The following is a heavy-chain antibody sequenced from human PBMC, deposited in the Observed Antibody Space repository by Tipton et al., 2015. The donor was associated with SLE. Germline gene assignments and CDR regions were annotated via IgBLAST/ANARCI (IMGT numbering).Heavy chain of an antibody. CDR2: IYFTGGP. CDR1: GDSMSSSSYY. J-gene: IGHJ4*02. D-gene: IGHD5-12*01. Sequence: LRLSCTVSGDSMSSSSYYWGWIRQAPGKGLEWIGSIYFTGGPFYNPSLKSRVTVSVDTSKNQFSLKLNSVTAADTAFYFCARGGAAMAPIDHWGQGTLVTVSS. V-gene: IGHV4-39*07. CDR3: ARGGAAMAPIDH.